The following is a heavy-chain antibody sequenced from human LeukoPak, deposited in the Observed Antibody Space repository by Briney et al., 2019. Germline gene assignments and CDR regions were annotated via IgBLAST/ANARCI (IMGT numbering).Heavy chain of an antibody. CDR2: INHSGST. CDR1: GGSFSGYY. D-gene: IGHD3-22*01. J-gene: IGHJ4*02. Sequence: SETLSLTCAVYGGSFSGYYWGWIRQPPGKGLEWIGEINHSGSTSYNPSLKSRVTISVDTSKNQFSLKLSSVTAADTAVYYCARHQRPNYYHRSGPPDYWGQGTLVTVSS. V-gene: IGHV4-34*01. CDR3: ARHQRPNYYHRSGPPDY.